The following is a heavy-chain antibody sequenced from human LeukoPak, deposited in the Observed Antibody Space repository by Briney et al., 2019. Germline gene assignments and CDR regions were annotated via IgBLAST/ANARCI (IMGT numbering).Heavy chain of an antibody. CDR3: AREAKGHITIFGVVATDYYPRYYMDV. CDR2: INQNGNEK. D-gene: IGHD3-3*01. V-gene: IGHV3-7*01. J-gene: IGHJ6*03. Sequence: GGSLRLSCVGSGFSFSNYWMSWVRQAPGKGLEWVANINQNGNEKDYVDSVKGRFTISRDNARNSLHLQMISLGAEDTGVYYCAREAKGHITIFGVVATDYYPRYYMDVWGKGTTVIVSS. CDR1: GFSFSNYW.